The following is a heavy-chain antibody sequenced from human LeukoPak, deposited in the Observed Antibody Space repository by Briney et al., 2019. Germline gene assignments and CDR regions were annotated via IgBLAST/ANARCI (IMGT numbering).Heavy chain of an antibody. CDR2: IKQDGSEE. CDR1: GFTFSSYG. V-gene: IGHV3-7*01. CDR3: ASQYGDYRLDY. Sequence: GGSLRLSCAASGFTFSSYGMSWVRQAPGKGLEWVANIKQDGSEEYYVDSVKGRFTISRDKAANSLYLQMNSLRAEDTAVYYCASQYGDYRLDYWGKGTLVTVSS. J-gene: IGHJ4*02. D-gene: IGHD4-17*01.